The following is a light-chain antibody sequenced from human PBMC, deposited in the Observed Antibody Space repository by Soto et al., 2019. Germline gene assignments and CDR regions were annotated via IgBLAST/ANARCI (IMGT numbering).Light chain of an antibody. CDR3: QQDGSSPWT. CDR2: GAS. V-gene: IGKV3-20*01. J-gene: IGKJ1*01. Sequence: ENVLTQSPGTLSLSAGERATLSCRASQSVSSSYLAWYQQKPGQAPRLLIYGASSRATGIPDRFSGSWSGTDFTITISRLEPEYFAVYYCQQDGSSPWTFGQGTKVEIK. CDR1: QSVSSSY.